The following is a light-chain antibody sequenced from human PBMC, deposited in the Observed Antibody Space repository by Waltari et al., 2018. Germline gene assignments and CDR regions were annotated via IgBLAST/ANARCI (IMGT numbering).Light chain of an antibody. CDR1: QSVSNN. J-gene: IGKJ2*01. CDR2: DAS. Sequence: EAMMTQSPATLSVSPGDRATLPCSASQSVSNNVAWFQQKPGQAPSLLIYDASTRATGVPARFSGSGSGTEFTLTISSLQTEDFAVYYCQQYNNWPLYTFGQGTKLEIK. V-gene: IGKV3-15*01. CDR3: QQYNNWPLYT.